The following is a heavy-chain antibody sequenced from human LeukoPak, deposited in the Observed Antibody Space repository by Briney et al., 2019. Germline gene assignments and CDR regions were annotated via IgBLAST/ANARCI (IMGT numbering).Heavy chain of an antibody. Sequence: PGGSLRLSCAASGFTFDDYAMHWVRQAPGKGLEWVSLISGDGGSTYYADSVKGRFTISRDNSKNSLYLQMNSLRTEDTALYYCAKEEMHCSSTSCGDYYYYGMDVWGQGTTVTVSS. CDR2: ISGDGGST. D-gene: IGHD2-2*01. V-gene: IGHV3-43*02. CDR1: GFTFDDYA. CDR3: AKEEMHCSSTSCGDYYYYGMDV. J-gene: IGHJ6*02.